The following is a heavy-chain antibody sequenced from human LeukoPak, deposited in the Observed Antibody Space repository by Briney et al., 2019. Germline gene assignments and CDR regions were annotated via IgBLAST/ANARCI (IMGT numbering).Heavy chain of an antibody. J-gene: IGHJ4*02. CDR2: IYYSGST. Sequence: PSETLSLTCTVSGGSISSSSYYWGWIRQPPGKGLEWIGSIYYSGSTYYNPSLKSRVTISVDTSKNQFSLKLSSVTAADTAVYYCARFFILVTTIDYWGQGTLVTVSS. CDR3: ARFFILVTTIDY. V-gene: IGHV4-39*01. D-gene: IGHD4-11*01. CDR1: GGSISSSSYY.